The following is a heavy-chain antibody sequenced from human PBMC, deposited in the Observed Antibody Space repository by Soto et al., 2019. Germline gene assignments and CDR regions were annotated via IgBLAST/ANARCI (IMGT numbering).Heavy chain of an antibody. CDR2: ISYDGSNK. J-gene: IGHJ6*02. CDR3: ARGIKIYDFWSGYYPPAYYYYGMDV. D-gene: IGHD3-3*01. V-gene: IGHV3-30-3*01. CDR1: GFTFSSYA. Sequence: GGSLRLSCAASGFTFSSYAMHWVRQAPGKGLEWVAVISYDGSNKYYADSVKGRFTISRDNSKNTLYLQMNSLRAEDTAVYYCARGIKIYDFWSGYYPPAYYYYGMDVWGQGTTVTVSS.